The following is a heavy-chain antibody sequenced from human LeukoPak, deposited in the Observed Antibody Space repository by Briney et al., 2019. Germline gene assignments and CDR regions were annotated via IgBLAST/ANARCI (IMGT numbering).Heavy chain of an antibody. D-gene: IGHD2-2*01. Sequence: GGSLRLSCAASGFTFSNSWMSWVRQAPGMGLEFVANIKQDGSEMYYVDSVKGRFTISRDNAKNSLYLQMNSLRVEDTAVYYCAKHCSSTSCYFWGRGTLVTVSS. V-gene: IGHV3-7*03. J-gene: IGHJ4*02. CDR1: GFTFSNSW. CDR3: AKHCSSTSCYF. CDR2: IKQDGSEM.